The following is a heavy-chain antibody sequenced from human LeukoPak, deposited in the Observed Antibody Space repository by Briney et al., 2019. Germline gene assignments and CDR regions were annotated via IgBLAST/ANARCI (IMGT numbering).Heavy chain of an antibody. CDR2: ISYDGSNK. V-gene: IGHV3-30-3*02. D-gene: IGHD3-10*01. Sequence: GGSLRLSCAASGFTFSSYAMHWVRQAPGKGLEWVAVISYDGSNKYYADSVKGRFTISRDNAKNSLYLQMNSLRAEDTALYYCAKNVGPLWFGELFNYYYMDVWGKGTTVTVSS. CDR3: AKNVGPLWFGELFNYYYMDV. CDR1: GFTFSSYA. J-gene: IGHJ6*03.